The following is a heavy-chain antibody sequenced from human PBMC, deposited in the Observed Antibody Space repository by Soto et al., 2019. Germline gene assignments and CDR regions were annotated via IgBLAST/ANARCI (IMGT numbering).Heavy chain of an antibody. D-gene: IGHD3-3*01. CDR2: INAGNGNT. V-gene: IGHV1-3*01. Sequence: ASVKVSCKASGYTFTSYAMHWVRQAPGQRLEWMGWINAGNGNTKYSQKFQGRVTITRDTSASTAYMELSSLRSEDTAVYYCANWNFWSGYLDYWGQGTLVTVSS. CDR1: GYTFTSYA. CDR3: ANWNFWSGYLDY. J-gene: IGHJ4*02.